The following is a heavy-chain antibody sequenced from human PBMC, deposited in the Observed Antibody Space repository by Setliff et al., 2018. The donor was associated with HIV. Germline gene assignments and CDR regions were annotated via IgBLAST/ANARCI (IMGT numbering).Heavy chain of an antibody. CDR3: ARASSDIPGVDSNKFDD. D-gene: IGHD2-2*01. J-gene: IGHJ4*02. V-gene: IGHV4-61*10. CDR1: GDSISSGSYC. Sequence: SETLSLTCTVSGDSISSGSYCWIWIRQPAGKGLEWTGYIYYSGSTNYNPSLKSRVTISVDTSKSQFFLMLSSVTAADPAVYYCARASSDIPGVDSNKFDDWGQGTLVTVSS. CDR2: IYYSGST.